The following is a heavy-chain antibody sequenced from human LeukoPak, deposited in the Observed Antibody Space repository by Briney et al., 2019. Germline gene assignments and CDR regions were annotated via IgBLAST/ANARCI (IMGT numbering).Heavy chain of an antibody. J-gene: IGHJ4*02. CDR3: ATRPGYSSGWAIG. Sequence: GGSLRLSCAASGFTFSSYAMHWVRQAPDKGLEWVAVISYDGSNKYYADSVKGRFTISRDNAKNSLYLQMNSLRAEDTAVYYCATRPGYSSGWAIGRGQGTLVTVSS. V-gene: IGHV3-30-3*01. CDR2: ISYDGSNK. D-gene: IGHD6-19*01. CDR1: GFTFSSYA.